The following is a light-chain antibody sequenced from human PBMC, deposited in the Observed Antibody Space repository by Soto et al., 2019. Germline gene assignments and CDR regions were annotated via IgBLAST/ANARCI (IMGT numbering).Light chain of an antibody. CDR3: QHYDSLPIT. CDR2: DAS. Sequence: EIMMTQSPATLSLSPGERATLSCRASQSVSSNLAWYQQKPGQAPRLLIYDASNRATGIPARFSGSGSGTDFTLTISSLEPEDFAVFYCQHYDSLPITFGQGTRLEIK. CDR1: QSVSSN. J-gene: IGKJ5*01. V-gene: IGKV3D-15*01.